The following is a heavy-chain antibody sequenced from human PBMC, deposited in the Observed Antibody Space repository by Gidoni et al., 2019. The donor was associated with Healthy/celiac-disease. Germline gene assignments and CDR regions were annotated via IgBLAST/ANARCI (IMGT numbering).Heavy chain of an antibody. V-gene: IGHV3-48*02. CDR2: ISSSSSTI. J-gene: IGHJ4*02. CDR3: ARDQEEITMVRGVMSSPYFDY. CDR1: GFTFSSYS. D-gene: IGHD3-10*01. Sequence: EVQLVESGGGLVQPGGSLRLSCAASGFTFSSYSMIWVRKAPGKGLEWVSYISSSSSTIYYADSVKGRFTISRDNAKNSLYLQMNSLRDEDTAVYYCARDQEEITMVRGVMSSPYFDYWGQGTLVTVSS.